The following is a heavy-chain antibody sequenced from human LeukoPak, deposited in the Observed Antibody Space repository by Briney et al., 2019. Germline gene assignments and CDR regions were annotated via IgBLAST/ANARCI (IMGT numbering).Heavy chain of an antibody. CDR1: GFTVSNNY. CDR2: IYSSGGT. V-gene: IGHV3-53*01. J-gene: IGHJ2*01. CDR3: AKDRTVGASYWYFDL. D-gene: IGHD1-26*01. Sequence: GGSLRLSCAASGFTVSNNYMSWARQAPGKGLEWVSVIYSSGGTFYSDSVKGRFTISRDTSKNILFLQMNTLRAEDTAIYYCAKDRTVGASYWYFDLWGRGTLVTVSS.